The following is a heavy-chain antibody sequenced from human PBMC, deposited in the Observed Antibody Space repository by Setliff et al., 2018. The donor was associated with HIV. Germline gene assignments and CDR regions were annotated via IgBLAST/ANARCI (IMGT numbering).Heavy chain of an antibody. Sequence: GGSLRLSCAASGVTLSDAAIHWVRQASGKGLEWVGRIRGDYGASRSGRFTISRDDSKNTAYLQITNLQIEDTAVYYCARPRYCISTNCCEAFDHWGQGTLVTVSS. CDR2: IRG. CDR3: ARPRYCISTNCCEAFDH. CDR1: GVTLSDAA. J-gene: IGHJ4*02. V-gene: IGHV3-73*01. D-gene: IGHD2-2*01.